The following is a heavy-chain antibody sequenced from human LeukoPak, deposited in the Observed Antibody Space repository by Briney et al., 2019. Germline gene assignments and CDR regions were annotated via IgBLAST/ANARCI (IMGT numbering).Heavy chain of an antibody. D-gene: IGHD3-22*01. V-gene: IGHV3-23*01. CDR3: AKHDSSGYPEGLDAFDI. CDR1: GFTFSSYA. J-gene: IGHJ3*02. Sequence: GGSLRLSRAASGFTFSSYAMSWVRQAPGKGLEWVSAISGSGGSTYYADSVKGRFTISRDNSKNTLYLQMNGLRAEDTAVYYCAKHDSSGYPEGLDAFDIWGQGTMVTVSS. CDR2: ISGSGGST.